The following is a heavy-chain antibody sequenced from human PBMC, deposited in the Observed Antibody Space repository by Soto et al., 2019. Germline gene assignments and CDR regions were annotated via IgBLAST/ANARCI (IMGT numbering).Heavy chain of an antibody. CDR2: ISYDGSNK. V-gene: IGHV3-30-3*01. J-gene: IGHJ4*02. CDR3: VSSFSDGSPQWLVSGNY. D-gene: IGHD6-19*01. Sequence: GGSLRLSCAASGFTFSSYAMHWVRQAPGKGLEWVAVISYDGSNKYYADSVKGRFTISRDNSKNTLYLQMNSLRAEDTAVYYCVSSFSDGSPQWLVSGNYWGQGTLVTVSS. CDR1: GFTFSSYA.